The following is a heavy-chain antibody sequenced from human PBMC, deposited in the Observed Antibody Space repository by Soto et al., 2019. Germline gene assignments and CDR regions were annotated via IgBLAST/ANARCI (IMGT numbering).Heavy chain of an antibody. J-gene: IGHJ5*02. CDR1: GGTFSSYA. D-gene: IGHD6-6*01. Sequence: QVQLVQSGAEVKKPGSSVKVSCKASGGTFSSYAISWVRQAPGQGLEWMGGIIPIFGTANYAQKFQGRVTVTADESTSTAYMERSSLRCEDTAVCYCARAAIPYSSSSGRWFDPWGQETVVTVSS. V-gene: IGHV1-69*12. CDR3: ARAAIPYSSSSGRWFDP. CDR2: IIPIFGTA.